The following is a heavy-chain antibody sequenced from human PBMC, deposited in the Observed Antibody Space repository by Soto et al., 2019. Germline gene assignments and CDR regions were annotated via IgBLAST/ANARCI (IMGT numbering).Heavy chain of an antibody. D-gene: IGHD4-4*01. V-gene: IGHV3-11*06. CDR3: VSAHYRNYAIGLDP. Sequence: QVQLVESGGGLVKPGGSLRLSCAASGFTFSDFYMSWIRQAPGKGLECISYITSSGSYTNYADSVKGRFTISRDNAKNSLYLQMNGLRAGDPAVYYCVSAHYRNYAIGLDPWGQGTLVTVSS. CDR1: GFTFSDFY. J-gene: IGHJ5*02. CDR2: ITSSGSYT.